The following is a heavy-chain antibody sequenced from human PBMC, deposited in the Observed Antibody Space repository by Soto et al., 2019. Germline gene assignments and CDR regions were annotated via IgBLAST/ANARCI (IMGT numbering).Heavy chain of an antibody. D-gene: IGHD1-26*01. CDR1: GDSIRSSSY. V-gene: IGHV4-38-2*02. CDR2: IYSTGNT. Sequence: SETLSLTCTVSGDSIRSSSYWGWIRQPPGKGLEWIGSIYSTGNTYYSPSLNSQVTISVDTSKNQFSLNVISVTAADTAVYYCARVIGSYYYGMDVWGQGTTVTVSS. CDR3: ARVIGSYYYGMDV. J-gene: IGHJ6*02.